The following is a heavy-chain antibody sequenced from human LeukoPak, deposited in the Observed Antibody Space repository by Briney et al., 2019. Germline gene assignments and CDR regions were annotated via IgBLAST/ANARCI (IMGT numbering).Heavy chain of an antibody. CDR3: ARHSGSSPHYFDY. V-gene: IGHV4-59*08. CDR1: GGSIGTNY. Sequence: SETLSLTCTVSGGSIGTNYWNWIRQPPGKGLEWLGFIYYSGSTHYKSSLKSRVTISVDTSKNQFSLRLSSVTAADTAVYYCARHSGSSPHYFDYWGQGTLVTVSS. CDR2: IYYSGST. D-gene: IGHD1-26*01. J-gene: IGHJ4*02.